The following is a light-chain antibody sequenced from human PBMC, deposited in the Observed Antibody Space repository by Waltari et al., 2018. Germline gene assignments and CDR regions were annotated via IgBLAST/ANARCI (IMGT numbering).Light chain of an antibody. Sequence: QAALTQPASVSGSPGQSVTISCTGTNSDVGAYNYVSWYQQHPGKAPKLVVFDVNNRPSGGANRFSGSKSGNTASLTISGLQTGDEADYYCSSYTPSRILFGGGTRLTVL. J-gene: IGLJ2*01. V-gene: IGLV2-14*03. CDR1: NSDVGAYNY. CDR2: DVN. CDR3: SSYTPSRIL.